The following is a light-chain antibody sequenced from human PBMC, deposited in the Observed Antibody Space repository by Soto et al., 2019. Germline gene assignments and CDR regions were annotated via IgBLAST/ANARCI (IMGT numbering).Light chain of an antibody. CDR2: EVS. CDR3: SSYTSSSTRV. V-gene: IGLV2-14*01. J-gene: IGLJ1*01. CDR1: SXDVGGYNY. Sequence: QSVLTQPGSVSGSPGQSITISCTGTSXDVGGYNYVSWYQQHPGKAPKLMIYEVSNRPSGVSNRFSGSKSGNTASLTISGLQAEDEADYYCSSYTSSSTRVLGTGTKLTVL.